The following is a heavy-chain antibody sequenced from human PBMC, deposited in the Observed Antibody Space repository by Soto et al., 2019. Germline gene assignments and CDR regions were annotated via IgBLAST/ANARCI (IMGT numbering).Heavy chain of an antibody. CDR1: GFTFSNAW. CDR3: TTDLVVVARGAFDI. Sequence: PGGSLRLSCAASGFTFSNAWMSWVRQAPGKGLEWVGRIKSKTDGGTTDYAAPVKGRFTISRDDSKNTLYLQMNSLKTEDTAVYYCTTDLVVVARGAFDIWGQGTMVTVSS. CDR2: IKSKTDGGTT. V-gene: IGHV3-15*01. J-gene: IGHJ3*02. D-gene: IGHD2-15*01.